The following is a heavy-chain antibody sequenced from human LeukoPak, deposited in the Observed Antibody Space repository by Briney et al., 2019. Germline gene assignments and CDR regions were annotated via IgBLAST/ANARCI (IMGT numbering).Heavy chain of an antibody. Sequence: ASVKVSCKASGYTFTSYGISWVRQAPGQGLEWMGWISAYNGNTNYAQKLQGRVTMTTDTSTSTAYMELRSLRSDDTAVYYCARTRDGYNEYYYYYYYMDVWGKGTTVTVSS. J-gene: IGHJ6*03. CDR2: ISAYNGNT. CDR3: ARTRDGYNEYYYYYYYMDV. V-gene: IGHV1-18*01. D-gene: IGHD5-24*01. CDR1: GYTFTSYG.